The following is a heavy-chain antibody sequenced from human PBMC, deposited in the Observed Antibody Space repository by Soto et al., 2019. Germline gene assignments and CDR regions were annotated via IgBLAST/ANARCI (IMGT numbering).Heavy chain of an antibody. V-gene: IGHV1-69*01. Sequence: QVQLVQSGAEVKKPGSSVKVSCKASGGTFSSYAISWVRQAPGQGLEWMGGIIPIPGTANYAQKFQGRVTITADESTSTAYMEMSSLRSEDTAVYYCASSQGSSTSLEIYYYYYYGMDVWGQGTTVTVYS. CDR3: ASSQGSSTSLEIYYYYYYGMDV. CDR2: IIPIPGTA. D-gene: IGHD2-2*01. J-gene: IGHJ6*02. CDR1: GGTFSSYA.